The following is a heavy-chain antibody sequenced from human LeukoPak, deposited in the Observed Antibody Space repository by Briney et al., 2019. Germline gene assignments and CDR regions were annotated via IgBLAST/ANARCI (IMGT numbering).Heavy chain of an antibody. V-gene: IGHV4-34*01. CDR3: ASVRRGFGESSKYCSYYYMDV. Sequence: SETLSLTCAVYGGSFSGYYWSWIRQPPGKGLEWIGEINHSGSTNYNPSLKSRVTISVDTSKNQFSLKLSSVTAADTAVYYCASVRRGFGESSKYCSYYYMDVWGNGTTVTISS. D-gene: IGHD3-10*01. CDR1: GGSFSGYY. J-gene: IGHJ6*03. CDR2: INHSGST.